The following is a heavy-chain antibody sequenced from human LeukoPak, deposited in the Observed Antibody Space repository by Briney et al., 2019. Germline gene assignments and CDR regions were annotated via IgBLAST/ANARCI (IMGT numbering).Heavy chain of an antibody. CDR2: INPNSGGT. J-gene: IGHJ2*01. D-gene: IGHD3-10*01. V-gene: IGHV1-2*02. CDR1: GYTFTGKY. Sequence: ASVKVSCKASGYTFTGKYMHWVRQAPGQGLEWMGWINPNSGGTNYAQRFQGRVTMTRDTSITTAYMELSRLRSDDTAVYYCASPWGRWFGELIWYFDLWGRGTLVTVSS. CDR3: ASPWGRWFGELIWYFDL.